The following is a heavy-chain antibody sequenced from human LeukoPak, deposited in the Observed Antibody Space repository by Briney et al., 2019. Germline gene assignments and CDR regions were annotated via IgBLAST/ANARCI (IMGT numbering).Heavy chain of an antibody. CDR3: ARGPYYYDSSGCFDY. V-gene: IGHV4-39*07. CDR2: VYYSGST. J-gene: IGHJ4*02. D-gene: IGHD3-22*01. Sequence: KPSETLSLTCTVSAGSISSTSYSWGWIRQPPGKGLEWIGSVYYSGSTYYNPSLKSRVTISVDTSKNQFSLKLSSVTAADTAVYYCARGPYYYDSSGCFDYWGQGTLVSISS. CDR1: AGSISSTSYS.